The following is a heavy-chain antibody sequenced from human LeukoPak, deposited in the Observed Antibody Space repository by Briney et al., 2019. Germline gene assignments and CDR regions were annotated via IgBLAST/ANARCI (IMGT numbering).Heavy chain of an antibody. J-gene: IGHJ4*02. D-gene: IGHD4-17*01. CDR3: ARVTLRGFDY. Sequence: SETLSLICTVSGGSISSSSYYWGWIRQPPGKGLGWIGSIYYSGSTYYNPSLKSRVTISVDTSKNQFSLKLSSVTAADTAVYYCARVTLRGFDYWGQGTLVTVSS. V-gene: IGHV4-39*07. CDR2: IYYSGST. CDR1: GGSISSSSYY.